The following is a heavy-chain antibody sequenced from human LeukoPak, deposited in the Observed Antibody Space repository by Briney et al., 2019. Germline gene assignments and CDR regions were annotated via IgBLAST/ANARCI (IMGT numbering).Heavy chain of an antibody. Sequence: PGGSLRLSCAASGFTFINYGMHWVRQAPGKGLEWVAVISYDATNKYYADSVKGRFTISRDNSKNTLYLQMNSLKTDDTAVYYCANYGDYQHFDYWGQGTPVTVSS. CDR3: ANYGDYQHFDY. CDR2: ISYDATNK. J-gene: IGHJ4*02. CDR1: GFTFINYG. V-gene: IGHV3-30*18. D-gene: IGHD4-17*01.